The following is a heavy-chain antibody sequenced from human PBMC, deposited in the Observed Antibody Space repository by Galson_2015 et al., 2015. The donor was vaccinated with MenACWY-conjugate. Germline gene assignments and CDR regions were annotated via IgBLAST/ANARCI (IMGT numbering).Heavy chain of an antibody. D-gene: IGHD6-6*01. CDR2: MYPGDSDA. CDR3: ARPSSRSHFDH. CDR1: GYSFASYW. V-gene: IGHV5-51*03. J-gene: IGHJ4*02. Sequence: QSGAEVKKPGESLKISCQTSGYSFASYWIVWVRQVPGKGLELLGTMYPGDSDAKYSPPFQGQVTMSADQSINTADLRWTSLKSSDIAIFYCARPSSRSHFDHWGQGTLVTVSS.